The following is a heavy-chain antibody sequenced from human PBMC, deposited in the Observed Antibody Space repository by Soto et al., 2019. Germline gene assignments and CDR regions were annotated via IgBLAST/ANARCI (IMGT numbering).Heavy chain of an antibody. J-gene: IGHJ5*02. CDR2: IIPIFGTA. Sequence: QVQLVQSGAEVKKPGSSVKVSCKASGGTFSSYAISWVRQAPGQGLEWMGGIIPIFGTANYAQKFQGRVTITADESTSTAYMELGSLRSEDTAVYYCAADPDIVVVPAAPNWFDPWGQGTLVTVSS. V-gene: IGHV1-69*01. D-gene: IGHD2-2*01. CDR1: GGTFSSYA. CDR3: AADPDIVVVPAAPNWFDP.